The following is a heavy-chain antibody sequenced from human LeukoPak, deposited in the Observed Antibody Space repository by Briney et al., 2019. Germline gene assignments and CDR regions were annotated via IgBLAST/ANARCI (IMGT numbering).Heavy chain of an antibody. J-gene: IGHJ3*02. CDR1: GYSFTSYW. V-gene: IGHV5-51*01. CDR3: ASAYYDFWSGPLGTIGGAFI. Sequence: GESLKISCKGSGYSFTSYWIGWVRQMPGKGLEWMGIIYPGDSDTRYGPSFQGQVTISADKSIGTAYLQWSSLKASDTAMYYCASAYYDFWSGPLGTIGGAFIWGQGTMVTVSS. D-gene: IGHD3-3*01. CDR2: IYPGDSDT.